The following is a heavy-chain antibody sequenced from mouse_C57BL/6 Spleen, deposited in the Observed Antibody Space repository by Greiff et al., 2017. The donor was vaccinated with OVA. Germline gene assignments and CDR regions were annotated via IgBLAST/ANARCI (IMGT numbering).Heavy chain of an antibody. CDR1: GYAFSSSW. CDR2: IYPGDGDP. Sequence: QVQLQQSGPELVKPGASVKISCKASGYAFSSSWMNWVKQRPGKGLEWIGRIYPGDGDPNYNGKFKGKATLTADKSSSTAYMQLSSLTSEDSAVYFCARWGGYFDYWGQGTTLTVSS. J-gene: IGHJ2*01. CDR3: ARWGGYFDY. V-gene: IGHV1-82*01.